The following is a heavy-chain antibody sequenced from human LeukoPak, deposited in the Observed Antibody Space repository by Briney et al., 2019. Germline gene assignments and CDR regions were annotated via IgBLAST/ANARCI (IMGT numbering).Heavy chain of an antibody. CDR1: GFTFSSYS. Sequence: PGESLRLSCAASGFTFSSYSINWVRQAPGKGLEWVSSISSSSSYIYYADSVKGRFTISRDNAKNSLYLQMNSLRAEDTAVYYCARGDSSSWYDFDYWGQGTLVTVSS. CDR3: ARGDSSSWYDFDY. J-gene: IGHJ4*02. V-gene: IGHV3-21*01. D-gene: IGHD6-13*01. CDR2: ISSSSSYI.